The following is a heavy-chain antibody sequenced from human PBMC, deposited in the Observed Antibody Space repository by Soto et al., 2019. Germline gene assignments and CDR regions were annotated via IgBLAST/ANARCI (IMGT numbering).Heavy chain of an antibody. CDR1: GGSISSSSYY. CDR2: IYYSGST. J-gene: IGHJ4*01. CDR3: ARRYYDSSGYTSFDY. Sequence: QLQLQESGPGLVKPSETLSLTCTVSGGSISSSSYYWGWIRQPPGKGLEWIGRIYYSGSTYYNPSLKSRVTISVDTSKNQFSLKLSSVTAADTAVYYCARRYYDSSGYTSFDYWGHGTLVTVSS. D-gene: IGHD3-22*01. V-gene: IGHV4-39*01.